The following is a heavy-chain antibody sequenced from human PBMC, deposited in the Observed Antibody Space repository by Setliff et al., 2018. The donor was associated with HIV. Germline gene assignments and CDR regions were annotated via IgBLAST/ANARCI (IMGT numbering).Heavy chain of an antibody. V-gene: IGHV4-59*01. D-gene: IGHD2-21*02. CDR1: GGSISSYF. Sequence: KPSETLSLTCTVSGGSISSYFWSWIRQPPGKGLEWIGYMSYSGSTYYNPSLKSRIIMSVDTSNNQFSLKLSSVTAADTALYYCARSDSYCAGDCYGVDGVDAFDIWGQGTMVTVSS. J-gene: IGHJ3*02. CDR3: ARSDSYCAGDCYGVDGVDAFDI. CDR2: MSYSGST.